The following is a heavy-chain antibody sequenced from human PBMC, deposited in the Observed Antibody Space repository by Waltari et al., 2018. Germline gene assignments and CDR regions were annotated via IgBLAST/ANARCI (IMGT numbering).Heavy chain of an antibody. J-gene: IGHJ5*01. CDR3: ARGRGFIIDT. D-gene: IGHD3-10*01. CDR2: INLGGDT. V-gene: IGHV3-66*02. Sequence: EVHLVDSGGVWVQPGGSLRLSCGVSGFSVNNYYMHWVRQAPGKGLEWVSVINLGGDTYYGDSVKGRFTISRDKSKNTLDLQVNSLRSDDTAVYFCARGRGFIIDTWGHGTLVTVSS. CDR1: GFSVNNYY.